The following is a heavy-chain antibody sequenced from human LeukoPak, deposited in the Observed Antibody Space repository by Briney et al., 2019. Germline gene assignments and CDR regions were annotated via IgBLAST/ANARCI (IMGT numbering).Heavy chain of an antibody. J-gene: IGHJ3*02. V-gene: IGHV4-39*07. D-gene: IGHD3-9*01. CDR1: GGSISSSSYF. CDR2: IYYSGST. CDR3: ARGGDILTGYYDAFDI. Sequence: SETLSLTCTVSGGSISSSSYFWGWIRQPPGKGLEWIGYIYYSGSTNYNPSLKSRVTISVDTSKNQFSLKLSSVTAADTAVYYCARGGDILTGYYDAFDIWGQGTMVTVSS.